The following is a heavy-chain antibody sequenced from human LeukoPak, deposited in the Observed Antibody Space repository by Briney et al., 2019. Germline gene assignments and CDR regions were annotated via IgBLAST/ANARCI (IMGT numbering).Heavy chain of an antibody. CDR2: ISSSSSYI. V-gene: IGHV3-21*04. J-gene: IGHJ4*02. Sequence: GRSLRLSCAASGFTFSSYSMNWVRQAPGKGLEWVSSISSSSSYIYYADSVKGRFTISRDNAKNSLYLQMNSLRAEDTALYYCARDCFPWYYYDSSGYCYWGQGTLVTVSS. CDR1: GFTFSSYS. CDR3: ARDCFPWYYYDSSGYCY. D-gene: IGHD3-22*01.